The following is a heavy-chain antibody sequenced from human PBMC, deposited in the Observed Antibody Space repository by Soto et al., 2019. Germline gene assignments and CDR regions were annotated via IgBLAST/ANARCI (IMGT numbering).Heavy chain of an antibody. V-gene: IGHV4-4*02. CDR1: GGSISSSNW. Sequence: QVQLQESGPGLVKPSGTLSLTCAVSGGSISSSNWWSWVREPPGKGLEGIGEIYHSGSTNYNPALKSRATISVDKSKNQFSLKLSSVTAADTAVYYCASVRGGYYYAMDVWGQGTTVTVSS. CDR2: IYHSGST. J-gene: IGHJ6*02. D-gene: IGHD3-10*02. CDR3: ASVRGGYYYAMDV.